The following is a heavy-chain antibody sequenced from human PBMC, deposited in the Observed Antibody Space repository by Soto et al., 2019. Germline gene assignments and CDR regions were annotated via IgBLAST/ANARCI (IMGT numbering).Heavy chain of an antibody. J-gene: IGHJ6*04. CDR1: GGSISGDYYH. D-gene: IGHD2-21*02. CDR3: AREDDGGDRDYYGLDV. Sequence: QVQLQQSGPGLVKPSQTLSLTCTVSGGSISGDYYHWTWIRQSPGKGLEWIGYVFHSGSVLYNPSLKSRLKISVDTSTNQFSLRLSSVTAADTAVYFCAREDDGGDRDYYGLDVWGKGTTVTVSS. CDR2: VFHSGSV. V-gene: IGHV4-30-4*08.